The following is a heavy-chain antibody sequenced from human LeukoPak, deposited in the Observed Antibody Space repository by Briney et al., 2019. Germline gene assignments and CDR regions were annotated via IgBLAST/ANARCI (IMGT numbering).Heavy chain of an antibody. V-gene: IGHV3-48*03. Sequence: GGSLRLSCAASGFTFSSYEMNWVRQAPGKGLEWVSYISSSSGTKYYADSVKGRFTISRDNAKNSLYLQMNSLRAEDTAVYYCARDEVAVAGYTIDYWGQGTLVTASS. D-gene: IGHD6-19*01. CDR3: ARDEVAVAGYTIDY. J-gene: IGHJ4*02. CDR2: ISSSSGTK. CDR1: GFTFSSYE.